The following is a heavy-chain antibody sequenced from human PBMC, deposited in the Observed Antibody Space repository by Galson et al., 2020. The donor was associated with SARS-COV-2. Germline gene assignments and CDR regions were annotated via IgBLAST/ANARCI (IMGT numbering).Heavy chain of an antibody. CDR2: ISGDGDDT. Sequence: TGGSLRLSCAASGFTFDDYAMHWVRQAPGKGLEWVSLISGDGDDTYYTDSVKGRFTVSRDNSKNSLYLQMNSLKTEDTALYYCAKVAVTYNWNDGMDYWGQRTLVTVSS. V-gene: IGHV3-43*02. CDR3: AKVAVTYNWNDGMDY. J-gene: IGHJ4*02. CDR1: GFTFDDYA. D-gene: IGHD1-20*01.